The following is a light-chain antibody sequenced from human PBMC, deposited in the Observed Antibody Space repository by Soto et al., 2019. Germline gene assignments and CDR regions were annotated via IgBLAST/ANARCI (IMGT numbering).Light chain of an antibody. V-gene: IGLV2-8*01. CDR3: SSYAGSKTL. Sequence: QSVLTQPPSASGSPGQSVTISCTGTSSDVGGYNYVSWYQQHPGKAPKLMIYEVSKRPSGVPDRFAGSKSGNTASLTFSGPQDEDEADYYCSSYAGSKTLFGGGTQLTVL. CDR2: EVS. J-gene: IGLJ2*01. CDR1: SSDVGGYNY.